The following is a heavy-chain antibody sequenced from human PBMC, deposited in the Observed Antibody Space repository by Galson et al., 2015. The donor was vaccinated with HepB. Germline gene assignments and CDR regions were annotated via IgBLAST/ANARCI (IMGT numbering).Heavy chain of an antibody. CDR2: IYHSGST. CDR3: ARSAVPAAMPALDY. J-gene: IGHJ4*02. D-gene: IGHD2-2*01. CDR1: GGSISSGGYS. Sequence: TLSLTCAVSGGSISSGGYSWSWIRQPPGKGLEWIGYIYHSGSTYYNPSLKSRVTISVDRSKNQFSLKLSSVTAADTAVYYCARSAVPAAMPALDYWGQGTLVTVSS. V-gene: IGHV4-30-2*01.